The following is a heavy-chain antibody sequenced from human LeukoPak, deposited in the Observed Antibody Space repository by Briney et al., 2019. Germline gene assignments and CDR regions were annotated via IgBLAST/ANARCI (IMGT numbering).Heavy chain of an antibody. Sequence: GGSLRLSCAASGFTFSSYSMNRVRQAPGKGLEWVSSISSSSSYIYYADPVKGRFTISRDNAKNSLYLQMNSLRAEDTAVYYCASNLGYCSSTSCYRRFDYWGQGTLVTVSS. D-gene: IGHD2-2*01. V-gene: IGHV3-21*01. CDR1: GFTFSSYS. J-gene: IGHJ4*02. CDR2: ISSSSSYI. CDR3: ASNLGYCSSTSCYRRFDY.